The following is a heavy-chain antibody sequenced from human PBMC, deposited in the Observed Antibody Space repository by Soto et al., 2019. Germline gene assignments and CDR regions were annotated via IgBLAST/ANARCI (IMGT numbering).Heavy chain of an antibody. CDR2: IYYSGST. J-gene: IGHJ6*03. Sequence: SETLSLTCTVSGCSISSYYWSWIRQPPGKGLEWIGYIYYSGSTNYNPSLKSRVTISVDTSKNQFSLKLSSVTAADTAVYYCARDSRLGFYYYYMDVWGKGTTVTVSS. D-gene: IGHD6-6*01. CDR1: GCSISSYY. V-gene: IGHV4-59*01. CDR3: ARDSRLGFYYYYMDV.